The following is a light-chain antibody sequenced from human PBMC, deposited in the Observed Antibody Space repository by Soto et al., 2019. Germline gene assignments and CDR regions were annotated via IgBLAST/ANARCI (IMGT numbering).Light chain of an antibody. V-gene: IGLV2-8*01. J-gene: IGLJ1*01. Sequence: QSVLTQPPSASGFPGQSVTISCTGTKNDIGVYDFVSWYQHHPGKAPRLIIYEVVQRPSGVPDRFSGSKSGNTASLTVSGLQAADEADYFCKSYAGSNTYGFGSGTKSPS. CDR1: KNDIGVYDF. CDR2: EVV. CDR3: KSYAGSNTYG.